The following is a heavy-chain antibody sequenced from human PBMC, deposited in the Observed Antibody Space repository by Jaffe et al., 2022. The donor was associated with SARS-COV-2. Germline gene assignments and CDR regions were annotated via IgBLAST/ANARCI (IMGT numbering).Heavy chain of an antibody. CDR1: GFTFSSYW. J-gene: IGHJ6*02. CDR2: INSDGSST. Sequence: EVQLVESGGGLVQPGGSLRLSCAASGFTFSSYWMHWVRQAPGKGLVWVSRINSDGSSTSYADSVKGRFTISRDNAKNTLYLQMNSLRAEDTAVYYCARGAPEWLVPAYYYGMDVWGQGTTVTVSS. D-gene: IGHD6-19*01. V-gene: IGHV3-74*01. CDR3: ARGAPEWLVPAYYYGMDV.